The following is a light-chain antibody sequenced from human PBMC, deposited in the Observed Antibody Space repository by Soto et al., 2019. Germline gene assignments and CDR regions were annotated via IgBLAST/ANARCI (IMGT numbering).Light chain of an antibody. V-gene: IGKV3-15*01. CDR3: QQYNNWAPLT. Sequence: EIVMTQSPATLSVSPGERATLSCRASQSVSSNLAWYQQKPGQAPRLLIYGAYTRATGMPARFSGSGSGTEFTLTISSLQSEDFAVYYWQQYNNWAPLTFGGGTKVGIK. CDR1: QSVSSN. CDR2: GAY. J-gene: IGKJ4*01.